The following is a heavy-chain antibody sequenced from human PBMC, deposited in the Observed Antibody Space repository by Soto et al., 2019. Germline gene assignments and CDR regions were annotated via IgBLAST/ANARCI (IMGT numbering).Heavy chain of an antibody. J-gene: IGHJ4*02. V-gene: IGHV3-21*01. Sequence: WGSLRLSCAASGFTFSSYIMNWVRQTPGKGLEWVSSISSSSSYIYYADSVKGRFTISRDNAKNSLYLQMNSLRAEDTAVYYSARDPQPNDDYWGQGTLVTVSS. CDR1: GFTFSSYI. CDR3: ARDPQPNDDY. D-gene: IGHD1-1*01. CDR2: ISSSSSYI.